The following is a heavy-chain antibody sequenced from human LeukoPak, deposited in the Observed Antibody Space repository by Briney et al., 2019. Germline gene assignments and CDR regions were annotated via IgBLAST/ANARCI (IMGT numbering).Heavy chain of an antibody. CDR2: IIPIFGTA. J-gene: IGHJ4*02. Sequence: SVKVSCKASGGTFSSYAISWVRQAPGQGLEWMGGIIPIFGTANYAQKFQGRVTITADESTSTAYMELSSLRSEDTAVYYCARGLGIAAMSYFDYWGQGTLSPSPQ. V-gene: IGHV1-69*01. CDR3: ARGLGIAAMSYFDY. CDR1: GGTFSSYA. D-gene: IGHD2-2*01.